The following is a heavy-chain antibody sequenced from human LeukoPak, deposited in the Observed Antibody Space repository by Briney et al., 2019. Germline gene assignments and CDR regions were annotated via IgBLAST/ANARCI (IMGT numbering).Heavy chain of an antibody. J-gene: IGHJ4*02. CDR2: ISYDGSNK. Sequence: GGSLRLSCAASGFTLSSYGMHWVRQAPGKGLEWVAVISYDGSNKYYADSVKGRFTISRDNSKNTLYLQMNSLRAEDTAVYYCAKKRALGEVEYSSSYFDYWGQGTLVTVSS. D-gene: IGHD6-6*01. V-gene: IGHV3-30*18. CDR3: AKKRALGEVEYSSSYFDY. CDR1: GFTLSSYG.